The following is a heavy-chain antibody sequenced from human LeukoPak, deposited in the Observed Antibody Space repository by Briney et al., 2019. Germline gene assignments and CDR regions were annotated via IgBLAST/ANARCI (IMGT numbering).Heavy chain of an antibody. D-gene: IGHD3-22*01. J-gene: IGHJ3*02. V-gene: IGHV3-30-3*02. CDR3: AKSRGSSGFDAFDI. Sequence: GGSLRLSCAASGFTFSSYAMHWVRQAPGKGLEWVAVISYDGSNKYYADPVKGRFTISRDNSKNTLYLQMNSLRAEDTAVYYCAKSRGSSGFDAFDIWGQGTMVTVSS. CDR1: GFTFSSYA. CDR2: ISYDGSNK.